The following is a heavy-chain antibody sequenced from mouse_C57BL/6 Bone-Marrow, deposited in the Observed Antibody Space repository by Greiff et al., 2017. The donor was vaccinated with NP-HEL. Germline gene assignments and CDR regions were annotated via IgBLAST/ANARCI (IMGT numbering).Heavy chain of an antibody. CDR1: GYTFTDYY. CDR3: ARGQLAMDY. Sequence: VQLQQSGPVLVKPGASVKMSCKASGYTFTDYYMNWVKQSHGKSLEWIGVINPYNGGTSYNQKFKGKATLTVDKSSSTAYMELNSLTSEDSAVYYCARGQLAMDYWGQGTSVTVSS. J-gene: IGHJ4*01. V-gene: IGHV1-19*01. CDR2: INPYNGGT. D-gene: IGHD3-3*01.